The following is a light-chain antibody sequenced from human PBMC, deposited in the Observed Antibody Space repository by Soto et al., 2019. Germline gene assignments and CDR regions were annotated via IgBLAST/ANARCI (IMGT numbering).Light chain of an antibody. J-gene: IGLJ3*02. CDR3: AAWDDSLNGWV. Sequence: QSVLTQPPSASGTPGQRVTLSCSGGSSNIGSNIVNWYQQLPGTAPKLLIYSNNQRPSGVPDRFSGSKSGTSASLAISGLQSEDEADYYCAAWDDSLNGWVFGGGTKLTVL. CDR1: SSNIGSNI. CDR2: SNN. V-gene: IGLV1-44*01.